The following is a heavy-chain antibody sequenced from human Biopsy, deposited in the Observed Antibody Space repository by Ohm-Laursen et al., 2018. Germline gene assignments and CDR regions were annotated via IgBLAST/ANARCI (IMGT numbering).Heavy chain of an antibody. V-gene: IGHV4-59*01. J-gene: IGHJ6*02. Sequence: SETLSLTCTVSGGPISSDYWSWIRQTPGKGLVWIGYIYYSGSTNYNPSLKSRVTISVDTSKNQFSLRLNSVTAADTAVYYRARATNSTGWPYYYFYGMDVWGQGTLVTVSS. CDR2: IYYSGST. D-gene: IGHD2/OR15-2a*01. CDR1: GGPISSDY. CDR3: ARATNSTGWPYYYFYGMDV.